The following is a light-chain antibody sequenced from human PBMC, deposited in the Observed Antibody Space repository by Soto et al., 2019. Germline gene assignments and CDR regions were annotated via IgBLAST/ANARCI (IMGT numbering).Light chain of an antibody. CDR1: SSDVGGHHY. CDR2: EVT. Sequence: QSALTQPPSASGSPGQSVTISCTGTSSDVGGHHYVSWYQQHPGKAPKLLIYEVTKRPSGVPDRFSGSKSGNTASLTVSGLQAEDEADYYCSSYAGSSNVFGTGTKVTV. CDR3: SSYAGSSNV. V-gene: IGLV2-8*01. J-gene: IGLJ1*01.